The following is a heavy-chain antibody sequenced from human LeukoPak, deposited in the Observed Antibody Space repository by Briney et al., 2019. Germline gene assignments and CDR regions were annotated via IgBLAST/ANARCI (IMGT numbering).Heavy chain of an antibody. D-gene: IGHD3-10*01. CDR3: AKEAGDYYYYGMDV. CDR1: GFTFSSYA. J-gene: IGHJ6*02. CDR2: ISGSGGST. V-gene: IGHV3-23*01. Sequence: LPGGSPRLSCAASGFTFSSYAMSWVRQAPGKWLEWVSAISGSGGSTYYADSVKGRFTISRDNSKNTLYLQMNSLRAEDTAVYYCAKEAGDYYYYGMDVWGQGTTVTVSS.